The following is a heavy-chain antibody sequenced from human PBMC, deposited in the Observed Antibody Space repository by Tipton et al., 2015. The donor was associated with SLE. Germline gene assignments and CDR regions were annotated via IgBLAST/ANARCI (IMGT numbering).Heavy chain of an antibody. Sequence: TLSLTCTVSGGSISSSAYYWGWIRQPPGKGLEWIGNIHYSGSTDHNPSLKSRVTISVDTSKNQFSLKLSSVTAADTAVYYCARPSNIVAPQDYWGQGTLVTVSS. J-gene: IGHJ4*02. V-gene: IGHV4-39*07. CDR2: IHYSGST. CDR1: GGSISSSAYY. D-gene: IGHD5-12*01. CDR3: ARPSNIVAPQDY.